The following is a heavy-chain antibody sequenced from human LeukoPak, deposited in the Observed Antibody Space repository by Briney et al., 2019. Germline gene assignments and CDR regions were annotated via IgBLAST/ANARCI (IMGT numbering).Heavy chain of an antibody. V-gene: IGHV4-39*01. CDR2: IFYSGNT. D-gene: IGHD3-3*01. CDR3: ARHSGWSGHFDAFDI. J-gene: IGHJ3*02. Sequence: SETLSLTCIVSGGSISSSSYYWGWIRQPPGKGLEWIGSIFYSGNTYYNPSLKSRVTISVDTSKNQFSLKLSSVTAADTAVYYCARHSGWSGHFDAFDIWGQGTMVTVSS. CDR1: GGSISSSSYY.